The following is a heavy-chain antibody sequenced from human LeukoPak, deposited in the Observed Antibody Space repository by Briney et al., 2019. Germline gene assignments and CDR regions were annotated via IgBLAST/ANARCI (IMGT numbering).Heavy chain of an antibody. CDR1: AFTVSTSY. V-gene: IGHV3-53*01. CDR2: ISGGGMT. J-gene: IGHJ4*02. D-gene: IGHD3-10*01. CDR3: TRGFGGDRVVYYFDS. Sequence: GGSLRLAWAVDAFTVSTSYIRWVRQTPGKGLEWVAFISGGGMTLYADSVKGRFTISRDYSKDTLHLQMNSLGVTDTAIYYCTRGFGGDRVVYYFDSWGQGTQVTVSS.